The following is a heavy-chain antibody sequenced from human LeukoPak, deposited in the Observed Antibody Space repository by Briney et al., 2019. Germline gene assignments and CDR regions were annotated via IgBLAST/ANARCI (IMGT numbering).Heavy chain of an antibody. CDR3: ARWLLAYCGGDCYFEYFQH. D-gene: IGHD2-21*02. CDR1: GGTFSSYA. Sequence: SVKASCKASGGTFSSYAISWVRQAPGQGLEWMGRIIPIFGTANYAQKFQGRVTITTDESTSTAYMELSSLRSEDTAVYYCARWLLAYCGGDCYFEYFQHWGQGTLVTVSS. V-gene: IGHV1-69*05. CDR2: IIPIFGTA. J-gene: IGHJ1*01.